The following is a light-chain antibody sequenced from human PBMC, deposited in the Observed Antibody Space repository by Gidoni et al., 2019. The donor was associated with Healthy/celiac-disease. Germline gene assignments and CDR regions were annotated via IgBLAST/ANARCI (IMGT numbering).Light chain of an antibody. J-gene: IGLJ1*01. CDR2: DVS. Sequence: QSALTQPASVSGSPGQSITISCTGTSRDVGGYDYDSWYQQHPGKAPKLMIYDVSNRPPGVSNRFSGSKSGNTASLTISGLQAEDEADYYCSSYTSSSTLYVFGTGTKVTVL. CDR1: SRDVGGYDY. V-gene: IGLV2-14*03. CDR3: SSYTSSSTLYV.